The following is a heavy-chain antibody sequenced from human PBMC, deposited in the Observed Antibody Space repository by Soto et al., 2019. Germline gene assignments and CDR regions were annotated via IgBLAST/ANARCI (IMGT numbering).Heavy chain of an antibody. CDR3: AKDLYTIHPVVVVAAPDY. CDR1: GFTFSSYD. Sequence: GWTLRLSCEASGFTFSSYDMHWVRQATGKGMEWVSAIGTAGDTYDPGTVKGRLTISRDNSKNTLYLQMNSLRAEDTAVYYCAKDLYTIHPVVVVAAPDYWGEGTLVTVSS. D-gene: IGHD2-15*01. CDR2: IGTAGDT. V-gene: IGHV3-13*01. J-gene: IGHJ4*02.